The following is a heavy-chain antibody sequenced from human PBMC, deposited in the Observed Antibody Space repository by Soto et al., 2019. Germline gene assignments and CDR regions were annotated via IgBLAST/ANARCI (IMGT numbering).Heavy chain of an antibody. CDR2: MYNTGST. J-gene: IGHJ4*02. Sequence: SETLSLTCTVSGGSISGYYWSWIRQPPGKGLEWIGYMYNTGSTYYNPSLKSRVTISVDRSKNQFSLKLSSVTAADTAVYYCARVPERWGQGTLVTVSS. D-gene: IGHD2-2*01. CDR3: ARVPER. CDR1: GGSISGYY. V-gene: IGHV4-59*12.